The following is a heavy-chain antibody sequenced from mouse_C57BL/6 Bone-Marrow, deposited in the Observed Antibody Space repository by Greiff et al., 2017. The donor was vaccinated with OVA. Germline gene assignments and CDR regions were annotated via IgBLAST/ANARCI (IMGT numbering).Heavy chain of an antibody. CDR3: AKGWSYCDV. V-gene: IGHV5-17*01. CDR1: GFTFSDYG. Sequence: EVQLVESGGGLVKPGGSLKLSCAASGFTFSDYGMHWVRQAPEKGLEWVAYISSGSSTIYYADTVKGRFTTSRDNAKNTLFLQMTSLRSEDTAMYYCAKGWSYCDVWGTGTTVTVSS. J-gene: IGHJ1*03. CDR2: ISSGSSTI.